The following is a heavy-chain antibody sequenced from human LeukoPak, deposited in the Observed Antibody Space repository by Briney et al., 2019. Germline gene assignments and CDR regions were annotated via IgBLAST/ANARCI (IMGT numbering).Heavy chain of an antibody. CDR1: RYTFTGYY. Sequence: ASVTVSCKASRYTFTGYYMHWVRQAPGQGLEWMGWINPNSGGTNYAQKFQGRVTMTRDTSVSTAYMELSRLRSDDTAVYYCARDHQGYYDSSGRIDYWGQGTLVTVSS. J-gene: IGHJ4*02. V-gene: IGHV1-2*02. D-gene: IGHD3-22*01. CDR3: ARDHQGYYDSSGRIDY. CDR2: INPNSGGT.